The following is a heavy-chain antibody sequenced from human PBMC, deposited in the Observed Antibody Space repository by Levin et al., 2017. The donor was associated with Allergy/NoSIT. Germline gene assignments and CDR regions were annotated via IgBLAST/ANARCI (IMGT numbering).Heavy chain of an antibody. CDR2: FYSSGST. J-gene: IGHJ4*02. D-gene: IGHD2-21*01. CDR1: GGSISGGGYY. V-gene: IGHV4-31*03. CDR3: ARGTRTIVGVIYFDY. Sequence: PSETLSLTCTVSGGSISGGGYYWNWIRQHPGKGLEWIGYFYSSGSTYYSPSLKSRVTISVDTSKQQLSLKLSSVTAADTAVYYCARGTRTIVGVIYFDYWGQGTLVTVSS.